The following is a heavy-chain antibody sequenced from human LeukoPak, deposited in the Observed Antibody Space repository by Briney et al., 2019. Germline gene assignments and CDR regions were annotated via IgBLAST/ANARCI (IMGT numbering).Heavy chain of an antibody. CDR3: ARGSYYDFWSGYYTGYYFDY. J-gene: IGHJ4*02. Sequence: GGSLRLSCAASGFTFSSYWMSWVRQAPGKGLEWVANIKQDGSEKYYVDSVKGRFTISRDNAKNSLYLQMNSLRAEDTAVYYCARGSYYDFWSGYYTGYYFDYWGQGTLVTVSS. D-gene: IGHD3-3*01. CDR1: GFTFSSYW. CDR2: IKQDGSEK. V-gene: IGHV3-7*01.